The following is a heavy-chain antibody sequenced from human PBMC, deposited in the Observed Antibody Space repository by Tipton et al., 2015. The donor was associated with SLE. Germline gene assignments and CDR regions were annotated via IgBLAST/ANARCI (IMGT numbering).Heavy chain of an antibody. CDR1: VGTFNDYD. D-gene: IGHD3-16*01. CDR2: INHRGLT. V-gene: IGHV4-34*10. CDR3: ARDLRGGGAIDI. J-gene: IGHJ3*02. Sequence: TLSLTCLVSVGTFNDYDWAWVRQPPGKGLEWIGQINHRGLTKYSQSLKGRVTLSVDTSKKQLSLRLTSVAAADTAVYYCARDLRGGGAIDIWGLGTMVTVPS.